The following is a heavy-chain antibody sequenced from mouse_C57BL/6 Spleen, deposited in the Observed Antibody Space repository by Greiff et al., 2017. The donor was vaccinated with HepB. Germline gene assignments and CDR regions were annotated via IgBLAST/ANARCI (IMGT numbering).Heavy chain of an antibody. CDR1: GYSFTGYY. CDR2: INPSTGGT. J-gene: IGHJ3*01. Sequence: VHVKQSGPELVKPGASVKISCKASGYSFTGYYMNWVKQSPEKSLEWIGEINPSTGGTTYNQKFKAKATLTVDKSSSTAYMQLKSLTAEDSAVYYWARNYGSGPRFAYWGQGTLVTVSA. V-gene: IGHV1-42*01. CDR3: ARNYGSGPRFAY. D-gene: IGHD1-1*01.